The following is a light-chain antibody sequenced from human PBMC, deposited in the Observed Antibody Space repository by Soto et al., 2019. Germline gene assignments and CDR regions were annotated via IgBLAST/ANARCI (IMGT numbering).Light chain of an antibody. CDR2: DAS. J-gene: IGKJ5*01. Sequence: VVFTQSPATRSLSPGERATLSCRTSLSVSVYLDWYQQTPGQAPRLLISDASNRATGIPARFSGSGSGTDFTLTISSLEPEDFAVYYCHQRQYWPPITFGQGTRLEI. CDR3: HQRQYWPPIT. CDR1: LSVSVY. V-gene: IGKV3-11*01.